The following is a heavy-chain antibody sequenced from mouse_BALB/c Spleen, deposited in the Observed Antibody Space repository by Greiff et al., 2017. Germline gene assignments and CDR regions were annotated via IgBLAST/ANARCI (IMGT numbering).Heavy chain of an antibody. CDR1: GYAFSSYW. CDR3: EVLGDGSSYRYFDV. J-gene: IGHJ1*01. CDR2: IYPGDGDT. D-gene: IGHD1-1*01. Sequence: QVQLKESGAELVRPGSSVKISCKASGYAFSSYWMNWVKQRPGQGLEWIGQIYPGDGDTNYNGKFKGKATLTADKSSSTAYMQLSSLTSEDSAVYFCEVLGDGSSYRYFDVWGAGTTVTVSS. V-gene: IGHV1-80*01.